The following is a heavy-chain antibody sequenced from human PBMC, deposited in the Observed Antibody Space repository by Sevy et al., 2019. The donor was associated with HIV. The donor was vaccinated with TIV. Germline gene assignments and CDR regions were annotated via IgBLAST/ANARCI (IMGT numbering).Heavy chain of an antibody. CDR1: GFTVNSNY. J-gene: IGHJ6*02. Sequence: GGSLRLSCAASGFTVNSNYMSWVRQAPGKGLEWVSIIYSGGSTYYADSVKGRFTISRDNSKNTLYLHMISLRGEDTAVYYCARGGQWFGEDGMDVWGQGTTVTVSS. D-gene: IGHD3-10*01. CDR2: IYSGGST. CDR3: ARGGQWFGEDGMDV. V-gene: IGHV3-66*01.